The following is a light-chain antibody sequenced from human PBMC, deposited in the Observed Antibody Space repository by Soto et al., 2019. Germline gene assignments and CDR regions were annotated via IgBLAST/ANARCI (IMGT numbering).Light chain of an antibody. CDR1: SSDIGSYDH. CDR3: ISYTDRQSYL. V-gene: IGLV2-14*03. CDR2: AVS. J-gene: IGLJ1*01. Sequence: QSALTQPASVSGSPGQLNTISCSGTSSDIGSYDHVAWYQQFPGKSPKLIIYAVSDRPSGVSDRFSGSKSGISASLTISGLQTEDEADYYCISYTDRQSYLFGTGTKVTVL.